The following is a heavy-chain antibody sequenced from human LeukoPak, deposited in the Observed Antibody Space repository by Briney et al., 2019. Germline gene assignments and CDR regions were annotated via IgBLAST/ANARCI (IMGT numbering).Heavy chain of an antibody. CDR3: ARLVGCATTNCYSPDNWFDP. CDR2: INPNSGST. CDR1: GYAFTSYD. J-gene: IGHJ5*02. D-gene: IGHD2-2*01. V-gene: IGHV1-8*01. Sequence: ASVKVSCKASGYAFTSYDINWVRQATGQGLEWMGWINPNSGSTDSAQKFQGRVTMTANKSISIAYMELNNLRSEDTAVYYCARLVGCATTNCYSPDNWFDPWGQGTLVTVSS.